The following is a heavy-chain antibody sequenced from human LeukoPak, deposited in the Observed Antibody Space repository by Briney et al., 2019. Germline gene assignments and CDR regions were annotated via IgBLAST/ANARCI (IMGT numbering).Heavy chain of an antibody. Sequence: GASVKVSCKASGGTFSSYAISWVRQAPGQGLEWMGGIIPIFGTASYAQKFQGRVTITADESTSTAYTELSSLRSEDTAVYYCARDRSYCSSTSCYGSDDYWGQGTLVTVSS. V-gene: IGHV1-69*13. J-gene: IGHJ4*02. CDR1: GGTFSSYA. D-gene: IGHD2-2*01. CDR2: IIPIFGTA. CDR3: ARDRSYCSSTSCYGSDDY.